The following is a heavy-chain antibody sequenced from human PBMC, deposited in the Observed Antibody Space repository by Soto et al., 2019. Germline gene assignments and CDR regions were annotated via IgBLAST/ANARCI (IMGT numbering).Heavy chain of an antibody. Sequence: PXETLPLTCPVAGGSISSYYWSWIRQSPGKGLEWIGYVYYSGTTKYNPSLKSRALISVDTSKNQFSLKLNSVTAADTAVYYCARDQQMGRLDPWRQGTLVTVSS. V-gene: IGHV4-59*01. CDR2: VYYSGTT. D-gene: IGHD3-10*01. J-gene: IGHJ5*02. CDR1: GGSISSYY. CDR3: ARDQQMGRLDP.